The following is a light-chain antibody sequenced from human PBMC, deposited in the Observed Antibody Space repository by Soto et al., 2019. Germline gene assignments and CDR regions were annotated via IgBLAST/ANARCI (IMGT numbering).Light chain of an antibody. CDR2: DVS. Sequence: QSALTQPASVSGSPGQSISISCTGTSSDVGGYEYVSWYQQHAGKAPKLMIYDVSSRPSGVSNRFSGSKSGNTASLTISGLQAEDEADYYCISYTSSNLYVLGTGTKVTVL. CDR3: ISYTSSNLYV. CDR1: SSDVGGYEY. V-gene: IGLV2-14*01. J-gene: IGLJ1*01.